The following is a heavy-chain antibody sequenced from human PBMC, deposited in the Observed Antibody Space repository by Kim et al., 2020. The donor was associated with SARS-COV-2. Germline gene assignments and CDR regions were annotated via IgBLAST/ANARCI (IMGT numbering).Heavy chain of an antibody. CDR3: ASRDIVVVPAAIGFEWFDP. V-gene: IGHV3-23*01. CDR2: ISGSGGST. CDR1: GFTFSSYA. Sequence: GGSLRLSCAASGFTFSSYAMSWVRQAPGKGLEWVSAISGSGGSTYYADSVKGRFTISRDNSKNTLYLQMNSLRAEDTAVYYCASRDIVVVPAAIGFEWFDPWGQGTLVTVSS. J-gene: IGHJ5*02. D-gene: IGHD2-2*01.